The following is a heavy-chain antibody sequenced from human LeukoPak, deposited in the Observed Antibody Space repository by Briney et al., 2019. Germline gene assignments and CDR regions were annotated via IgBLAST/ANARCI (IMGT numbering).Heavy chain of an antibody. CDR1: GFNISNAG. D-gene: IGHD4/OR15-4a*01. Sequence: GGSLRLSFEPPGFNISNAGLSWVRQPQGKGLKWVGRLKSKADGGTIDFAAPVTDRFTISRDDSKNLMHLQLDSLKTEDSGVYFCTTDRLFFQHWGQGTVVTVS. CDR3: TTDRLFFQH. CDR2: LKSKADGGTI. V-gene: IGHV3-15*01. J-gene: IGHJ1*01.